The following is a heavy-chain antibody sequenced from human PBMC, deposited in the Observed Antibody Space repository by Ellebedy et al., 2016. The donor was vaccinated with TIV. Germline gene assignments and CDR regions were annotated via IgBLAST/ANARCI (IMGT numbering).Heavy chain of an antibody. CDR1: GFTFSSYS. D-gene: IGHD4-17*01. CDR3: ARDGDDYGDYGDY. V-gene: IGHV3-7*01. J-gene: IGHJ4*02. CDR2: IKQDGSEK. Sequence: GGSLRLXXAASGFTFSSYSMNWVRQAPGKGLEWVANIKQDGSEKYYVDSVKGRFTISRDNAKNSLYLQMNSLRAEDTAVYYCARDGDDYGDYGDYWGQGTLVTVSS.